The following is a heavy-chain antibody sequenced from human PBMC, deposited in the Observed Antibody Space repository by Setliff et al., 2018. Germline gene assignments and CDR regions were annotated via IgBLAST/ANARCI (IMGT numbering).Heavy chain of an antibody. CDR3: ARDEDRDEMEIQGY. J-gene: IGHJ4*02. V-gene: IGHV1-18*01. CDR2: ISTSNGNT. CDR1: GYTFTTYA. D-gene: IGHD1-7*01. Sequence: ASVKVSCKASGYTFTTYAISWVRQAPGQGLEWMGWISTSNGNTNYAQNLQGRVTMTTDASTSTAYMELRSLRSDDTAVYYCARDEDRDEMEIQGYWGQGTRVTVSS.